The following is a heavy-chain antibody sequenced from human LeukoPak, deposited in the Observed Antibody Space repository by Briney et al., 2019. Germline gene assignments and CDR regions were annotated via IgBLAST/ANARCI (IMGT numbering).Heavy chain of an antibody. D-gene: IGHD1-26*01. J-gene: IGHJ4*02. Sequence: PSETLSLTCAVSGYSLSSGYDWGWIRQPPGKGLEWIGNIYYSGSTNYNPSLKSRVTISVDTSKNQFSLKLSSVTAADTAVYYCARFSGSYGTDYWGQGTLVTVSS. CDR3: ARFSGSYGTDY. V-gene: IGHV4-38-2*01. CDR1: GYSLSSGYD. CDR2: IYYSGST.